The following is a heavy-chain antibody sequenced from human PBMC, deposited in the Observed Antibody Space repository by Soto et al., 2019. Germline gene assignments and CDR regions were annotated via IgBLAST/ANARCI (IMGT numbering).Heavy chain of an antibody. Sequence: QVQLVQSGAEVKKPGASVKVSCKASGYTFTSYGISWVQQAPGQGLEWMGWISAYNGNTNYAQKLQGRVTMTTDTSTSTAYMELRSLRSDDTAVYYCARDLDDRWGGARYYYGMDVWGQGTTVTVSS. J-gene: IGHJ6*02. CDR1: GYTFTSYG. CDR3: ARDLDDRWGGARYYYGMDV. D-gene: IGHD3-10*01. CDR2: ISAYNGNT. V-gene: IGHV1-18*01.